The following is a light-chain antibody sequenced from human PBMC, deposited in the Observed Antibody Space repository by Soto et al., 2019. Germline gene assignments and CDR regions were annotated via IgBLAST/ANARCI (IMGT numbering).Light chain of an antibody. CDR1: QRISTY. V-gene: IGKV1-39*01. CDR2: GAS. J-gene: IGKJ5*01. Sequence: DIQITQSPSSLSASVGDRVTITCRASQRISTYLNWYQQKQGKAPKILIYGASTLQGGVPSRFSGSGSGTDFTLPLSSLQPDDFETYSCQQSYTNSITFGQGTRLEIK. CDR3: QQSYTNSIT.